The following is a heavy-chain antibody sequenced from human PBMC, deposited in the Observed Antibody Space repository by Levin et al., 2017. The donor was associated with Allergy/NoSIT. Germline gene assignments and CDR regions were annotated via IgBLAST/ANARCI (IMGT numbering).Heavy chain of an antibody. CDR3: ATDSRDIVVVHYGMDV. CDR1: GYTLTELS. D-gene: IGHD2-2*01. V-gene: IGHV1-24*01. CDR2: FDPEDGET. Sequence: ASVKVSCKVSGYTLTELSMHWVRQAPGKGLEWMGGFDPEDGETIYAQKFQGRVTMTEDTSTDTAYMELSSLRSEDTAVYYCATDSRDIVVVHYGMDVWGQGTTVTVSS. J-gene: IGHJ6*02.